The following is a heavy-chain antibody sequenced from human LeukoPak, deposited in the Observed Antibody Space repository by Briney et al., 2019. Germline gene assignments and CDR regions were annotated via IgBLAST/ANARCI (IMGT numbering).Heavy chain of an antibody. J-gene: IGHJ5*02. D-gene: IGHD3-10*01. CDR1: GGSISSYY. Sequence: SETLSLTCTVSGGSISSYYWSWVRQPAGKGLEWIGRIYSSGTITYNPSLKSPVTMAVDTSKNQISLKLTSVTAADTAVYYCARDSGTTGEVKFDPWGQGTLVTVSS. V-gene: IGHV4-4*07. CDR2: IYSSGTI. CDR3: ARDSGTTGEVKFDP.